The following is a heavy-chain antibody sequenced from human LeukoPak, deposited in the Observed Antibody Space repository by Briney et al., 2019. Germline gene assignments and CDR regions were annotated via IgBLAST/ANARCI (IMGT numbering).Heavy chain of an antibody. CDR1: GFTFNNYE. D-gene: IGHD2-8*02. J-gene: IGHJ4*02. CDR2: VSSSGTTI. Sequence: PGGSLRLSCAASGFTFNNYEMNWVRQAPGKGLEWISYVSSSGTTIYYADSVKGRFTISRDNAKNSLYLQLNSLRAEDTAIYYCATYRQVLLPFESWGQGTLVTVSS. CDR3: ATYRQVLLPFES. V-gene: IGHV3-48*03.